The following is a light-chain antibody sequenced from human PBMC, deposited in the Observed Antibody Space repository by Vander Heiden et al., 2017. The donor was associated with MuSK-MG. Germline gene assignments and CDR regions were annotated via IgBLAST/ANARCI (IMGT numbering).Light chain of an antibody. Sequence: SSVLTHPPSVSVSPVPPASITFSGAKLGDKSACWYPQKPGQSPVLVICQDSKRPSGSPERFSGYKSGNTATLTISGNQAMDEADYYCQAGDSSTGVFGGGTKLTVL. V-gene: IGLV3-1*01. CDR2: QDS. J-gene: IGLJ2*01. CDR3: QAGDSSTGV. CDR1: KLGDKS.